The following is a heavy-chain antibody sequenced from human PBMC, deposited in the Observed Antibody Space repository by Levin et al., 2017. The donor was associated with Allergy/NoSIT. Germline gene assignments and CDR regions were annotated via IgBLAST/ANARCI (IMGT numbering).Heavy chain of an antibody. D-gene: IGHD6-19*01. CDR1: GFTFSGYS. V-gene: IGHV3-48*04. J-gene: IGHJ4*02. Sequence: SGGSLRLSCAASGFTFSGYSMNWVRQAPGKGLEWLSYISGSSSTIYYADSVKGRLTISRDNAKNSLYLQMNNLRAEDTAVYYCARGSARSSGNDYWGQGTLVTVSS. CDR2: ISGSSSTI. CDR3: ARGSARSSGNDY.